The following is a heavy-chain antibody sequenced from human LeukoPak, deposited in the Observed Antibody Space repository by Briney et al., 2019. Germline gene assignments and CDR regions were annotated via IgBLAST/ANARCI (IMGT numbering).Heavy chain of an antibody. CDR3: ARVGGVWGDIDS. Sequence: SETLSLTCTVSGGSISTYYWSWIRQPPGKGLEWVGCISYPGNTNYNPSLKSRVSISVDTSKNQFSLKLNSVTAADTAVYYCARVGGVWGDIDSWGQGTLVTVSS. J-gene: IGHJ4*02. CDR1: GGSISTYY. V-gene: IGHV4-59*01. D-gene: IGHD3-16*01. CDR2: ISYPGNT.